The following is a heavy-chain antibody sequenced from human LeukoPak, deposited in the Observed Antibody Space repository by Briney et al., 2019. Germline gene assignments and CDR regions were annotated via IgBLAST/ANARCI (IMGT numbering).Heavy chain of an antibody. CDR3: VSPTADYPFLYYFDS. J-gene: IGHJ4*02. CDR2: IKQDGSEI. D-gene: IGHD5-12*01. V-gene: IGHV3-7*01. Sequence: GESLRLSCGASGFTFSSHWMTWVRQAPGEGLEFVANIKQDGSEINYADSVKGRFTVSRDNAKNSLYLQMNNLRSEDTALYYCVSPTADYPFLYYFDSWGQGTLVTVSS. CDR1: GFTFSSHW.